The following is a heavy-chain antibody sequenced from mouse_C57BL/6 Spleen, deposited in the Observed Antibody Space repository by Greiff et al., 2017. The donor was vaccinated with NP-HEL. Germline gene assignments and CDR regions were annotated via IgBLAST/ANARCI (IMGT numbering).Heavy chain of an antibody. D-gene: IGHD2-1*01. CDR3: ARGYYGNYEDAMDY. CDR1: GYAFTNYL. V-gene: IGHV1-54*01. J-gene: IGHJ4*01. CDR2: INPGSGGT. Sequence: VQLQQSGAELVRPGTSVKVSCKASGYAFTNYLIEWVKQRPGQGLEWIGVINPGSGGTNYNEKFKGKATLTADKSSSTAYMQLSSLTSEDSAVYFCARGYYGNYEDAMDYWGQGTSVTVSS.